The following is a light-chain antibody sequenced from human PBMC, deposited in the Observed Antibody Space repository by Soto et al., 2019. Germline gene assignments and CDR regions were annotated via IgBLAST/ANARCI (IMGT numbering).Light chain of an antibody. J-gene: IGKJ4*02. V-gene: IGKV3-20*01. CDR3: QQYGRSPLT. Sequence: EIVLTQSPGTLSLSPGERATLSCRASQSIASSNYLAWYQQKPGQAPRLLIYGASSRATGIPDRFSGSGSGTDFTLTISRLEPEDFAVYFCQQYGRSPLTFGGGAKL. CDR1: QSIASSNY. CDR2: GAS.